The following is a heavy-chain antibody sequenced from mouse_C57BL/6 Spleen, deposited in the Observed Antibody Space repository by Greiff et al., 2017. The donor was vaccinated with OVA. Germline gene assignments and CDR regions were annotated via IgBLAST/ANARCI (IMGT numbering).Heavy chain of an antibody. CDR1: GYTFTDYE. J-gene: IGHJ4*01. CDR3: TRRDGNYYYYAMDY. CDR2: IDPETGGT. V-gene: IGHV1-15*01. Sequence: QVQLQQSGAELVRPGASVTLSCKASGYTFTDYEMHWVKQTPVHGLEWIGAIDPETGGTAYNQKFKGKAILTADKSSSTAYMELRSLTSEDSAVYYCTRRDGNYYYYAMDYWGQGTSVTVSS. D-gene: IGHD2-1*01.